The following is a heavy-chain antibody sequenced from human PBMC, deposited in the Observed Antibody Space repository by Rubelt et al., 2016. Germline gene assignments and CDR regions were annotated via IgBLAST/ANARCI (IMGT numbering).Heavy chain of an antibody. V-gene: IGHV3-74*01. CDR3: AVALAAPAFDV. J-gene: IGHJ3*01. Sequence: GFTLNNYWMHWVRQAPGKGLVWVSEIKYDGSATNYADSVKGRFTISRDSAMSTLYLQMNSLRAEDTAVYYCAVALAAPAFDVWGQGTMVTVSS. CDR2: IKYDGSAT. CDR1: GFTLNNYW.